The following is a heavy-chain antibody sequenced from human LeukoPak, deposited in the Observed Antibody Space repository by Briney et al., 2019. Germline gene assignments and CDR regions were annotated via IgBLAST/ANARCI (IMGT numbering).Heavy chain of an antibody. V-gene: IGHV7-4-1*02. Sequence: ASVKVSCKASGYTFTSYGISWVRQAPGQGLEWMGWINTDTGNPTYAQGFTGRFVFSLDTSVSTAYLQISSLKAEDTAVFFCARRGNRDGYNLGSDYWGQGTLVTVSS. CDR3: ARRGNRDGYNLGSDY. CDR2: INTDTGNP. D-gene: IGHD5-24*01. J-gene: IGHJ4*02. CDR1: GYTFTSYG.